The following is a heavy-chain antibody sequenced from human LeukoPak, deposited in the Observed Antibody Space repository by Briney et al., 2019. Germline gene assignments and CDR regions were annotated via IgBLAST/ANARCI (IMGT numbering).Heavy chain of an antibody. CDR2: IISSGAGT. D-gene: IGHD3-9*01. CDR1: GFTFSSYW. CDR3: ANLPLTGYYGFDS. J-gene: IGHJ4*02. V-gene: IGHV3-23*01. Sequence: GGSLRLSCAASGFTFSSYWMHWVRQAPGKGLEWVSGIISSGAGTKYADSVRGRFTISRDNSKNTLYLQMNSLRAEDTAVYYCANLPLTGYYGFDSWGQGALITVSS.